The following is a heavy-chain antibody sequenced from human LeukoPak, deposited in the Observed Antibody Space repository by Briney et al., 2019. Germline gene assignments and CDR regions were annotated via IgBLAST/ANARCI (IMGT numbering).Heavy chain of an antibody. CDR3: ARASEDYYDSSGYFRCPTEYFQH. Sequence: SETLSLTCTVSGGSISSHYWSWIRQPAGKGLEWIGRIYTSGSTNYNPSLKSRVTMSVDTSKNQFSLKLSSATAADTAVYYCARASEDYYDSSGYFRCPTEYFQHWGQGTLVTVSS. CDR1: GGSISSHY. V-gene: IGHV4-4*07. J-gene: IGHJ1*01. D-gene: IGHD3-22*01. CDR2: IYTSGST.